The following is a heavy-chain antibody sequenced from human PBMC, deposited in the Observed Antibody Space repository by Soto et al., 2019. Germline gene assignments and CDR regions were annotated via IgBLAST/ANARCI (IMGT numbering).Heavy chain of an antibody. D-gene: IGHD1-26*01. J-gene: IGHJ3*02. CDR1: GFSFNNYA. CDR2: ISYDGSNK. CDR3: ARGDGGSYNGIDAFDI. Sequence: QVQLVESGGGVVQPGRSLRLSCAASGFSFNNYAVHWVRQAPGKGLEWVAVISYDGSNKYYADSVKGRFTISRDNSKKPLYLKMNSLRDEDTAVYYWARGDGGSYNGIDAFDIWGQGTMVTVSS. V-gene: IGHV3-30-3*01.